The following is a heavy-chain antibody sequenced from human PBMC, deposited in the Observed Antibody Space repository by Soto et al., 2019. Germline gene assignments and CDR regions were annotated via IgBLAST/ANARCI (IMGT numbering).Heavy chain of an antibody. CDR3: ARQRVGTVVLGAVGPGWFDP. Sequence: SETLSLTCSVSGGPISSSDNYWGWIRQTPGKGLEWIASMYYSATTYYNPSLKTRVTMSVETSKNQFSLKLSSVTAADTAVYYCARQRVGTVVLGAVGPGWFDPWGQGTLVTVSS. J-gene: IGHJ5*02. D-gene: IGHD2-15*01. CDR1: GGPISSSDNY. CDR2: MYYSATT. V-gene: IGHV4-39*01.